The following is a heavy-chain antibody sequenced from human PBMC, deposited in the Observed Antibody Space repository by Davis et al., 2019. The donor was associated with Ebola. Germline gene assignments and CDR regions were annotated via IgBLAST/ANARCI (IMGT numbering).Heavy chain of an antibody. CDR2: FYSTGRT. V-gene: IGHV4-4*08. J-gene: IGHJ4*02. D-gene: IGHD1-26*01. Sequence: SETLSLTCSVSGVSVSSFYWSWIRQPPGKGLEFIAYFYSTGRTNYNPSLKSRVTISVNTSKNQFSLKLSSVTAADTAVYYCARDFTGVVGATPTTFDYWGQGTLVTVSS. CDR1: GVSVSSFY. CDR3: ARDFTGVVGATPTTFDY.